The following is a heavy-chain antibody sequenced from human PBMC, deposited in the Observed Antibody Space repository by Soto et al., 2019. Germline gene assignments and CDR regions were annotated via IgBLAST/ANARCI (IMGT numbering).Heavy chain of an antibody. CDR3: ARGLYDHGAYVLYYYYWAG. D-gene: IGHD4-17*01. V-gene: IGHV1-3*01. J-gene: IGHJ6*03. CDR1: GYNFATYA. CDR2: INAGNGDT. Sequence: ASVNVSCKASGYNFATYAIHWVRQAPGQSLEWMGWINAGNGDTKYSQKSQGRVTITRDTSASTVYMELSSLTSEDTAVYYCARGLYDHGAYVLYYYYWAGGGEGPTVTFP.